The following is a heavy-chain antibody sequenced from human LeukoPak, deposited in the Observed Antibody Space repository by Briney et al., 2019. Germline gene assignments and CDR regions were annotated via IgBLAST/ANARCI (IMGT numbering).Heavy chain of an antibody. CDR1: GFTLSNYE. D-gene: IGHD1-26*01. CDR3: AKDGVGATSLDC. V-gene: IGHV3-48*03. Sequence: GGSLRLSCAPSGFTLSNYEMNWVRLTPGKGLEWISYITKGGATVLYADSVKGRFTISRDSSKNTLYLQMNSLRAEDTAVYYCAKDGVGATSLDCWGQGTLVTVSS. J-gene: IGHJ4*02. CDR2: ITKGGATV.